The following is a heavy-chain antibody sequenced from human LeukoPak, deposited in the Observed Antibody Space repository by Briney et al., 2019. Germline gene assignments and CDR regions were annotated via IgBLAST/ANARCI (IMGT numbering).Heavy chain of an antibody. V-gene: IGHV1-3*01. CDR3: ARELPATIESDTYQFYYGVDV. J-gene: IGHJ6*02. CDR1: GYTFTSHA. CDR2: INADNGYT. Sequence: ASVKVSCKASGYTFTSHAIHWVRQAPGQGLEWMGRINADNGYTCYSQDFQGRVTISRDTSTSTAYMELSSLTSTDTAVYYCARELPATIESDTYQFYYGVDVWGQGTTVTAS. D-gene: IGHD2-2*01.